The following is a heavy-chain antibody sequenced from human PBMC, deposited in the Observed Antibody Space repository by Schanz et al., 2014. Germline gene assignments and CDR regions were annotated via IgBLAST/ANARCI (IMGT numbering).Heavy chain of an antibody. CDR3: ARDRRNADLDY. V-gene: IGHV3-23*04. CDR1: GFTFSDYS. CDR2: ISGDHRNT. Sequence: EVQLVESGGGWVQPGGSLRLSCAASGFTFSDYSMNWVRQAPGKGLEWVSSISGDHRNTFYADSVKGRFTISRDNSKNTLYLQMNSLRAEDTALYYCARDRRNADLDYWGQGTLVTVSS. J-gene: IGHJ4*02. D-gene: IGHD1-1*01.